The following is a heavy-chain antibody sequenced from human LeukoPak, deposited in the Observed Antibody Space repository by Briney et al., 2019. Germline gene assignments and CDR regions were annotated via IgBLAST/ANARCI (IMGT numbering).Heavy chain of an antibody. CDR3: ARAVRERAPTPLDPVNCSGGSCYSYYFDY. J-gene: IGHJ4*02. D-gene: IGHD2-15*01. CDR1: GGTFSSYA. CDR2: MNPNSGNT. Sequence: GASVKVSCKASGGTFSSYAISWVRQAPGQGLEWMGWMNPNSGNTGYAQKFQGRVTMTRNTSISTAYMELSSLRSEDTAVYYCARAVRERAPTPLDPVNCSGGSCYSYYFDYWGQGTLVTVSS. V-gene: IGHV1-8*02.